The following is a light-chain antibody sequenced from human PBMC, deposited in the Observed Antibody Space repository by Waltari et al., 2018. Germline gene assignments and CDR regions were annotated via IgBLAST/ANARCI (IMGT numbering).Light chain of an antibody. V-gene: IGLV1-40*01. CDR2: GFS. CDR3: QSYDSRRGGQVV. Sequence: QSVLTQPPFLSGAPGQTITISCTGSSSNIGAGYDLNWYQQLPGKAPKLLMFGFSNRPSGVPVRFSGSKSGTAAALAITGLQPEDEADYYCQSYDSRRGGQVVFGGGTKVTVL. CDR1: SSNIGAGYD. J-gene: IGLJ3*02.